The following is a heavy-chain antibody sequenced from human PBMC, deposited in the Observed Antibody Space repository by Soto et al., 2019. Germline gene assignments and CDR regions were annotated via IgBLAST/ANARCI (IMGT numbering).Heavy chain of an antibody. CDR1: GFTFSNYY. V-gene: IGHV3-33*06. J-gene: IGHJ4*02. Sequence: QVQLVESGGGVVQPGRSLRLSCAASGFTFSNYYMHWVRQAPGKGLEWLAVVWYDGSSKYSGNYVKGRFTISRDNSKNTLYLQMNSLRAEDTAVYYCAKSYCSGGSCYLDYWGQGTLVTASS. D-gene: IGHD2-15*01. CDR3: AKSYCSGGSCYLDY. CDR2: VWYDGSSK.